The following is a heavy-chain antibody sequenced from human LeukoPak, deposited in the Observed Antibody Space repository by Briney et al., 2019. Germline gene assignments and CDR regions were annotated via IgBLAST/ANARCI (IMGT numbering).Heavy chain of an antibody. V-gene: IGHV4-61*02. CDR3: ARRGSSSWYLYLYYFDY. Sequence: SETLSLTCTVSGGSISSGSYYWSWIRQPAGKGLEWIGRIDTSGSTNYNPSLKSRVTMSADTSKKQFSLKLSSVTAADTAVYYCARRGSSSWYLYLYYFDYWGQGTLVTVSS. CDR2: IDTSGST. CDR1: GGSISSGSYY. J-gene: IGHJ4*02. D-gene: IGHD6-13*01.